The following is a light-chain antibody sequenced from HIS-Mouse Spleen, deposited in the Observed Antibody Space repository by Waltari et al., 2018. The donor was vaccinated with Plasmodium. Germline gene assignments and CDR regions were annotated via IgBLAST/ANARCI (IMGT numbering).Light chain of an antibody. CDR3: QQYYSTPFT. V-gene: IGKV4-1*01. CDR2: WAS. J-gene: IGKJ3*01. Sequence: DLVMTQSPHSLAVSLGEKDTINCQSSQSVLYSSNNKNYLAWYQQKPGQPPKLLIYWASTRESGVPDRFSGSGSGTDFTLTISSLQAEDVSVYYCQQYYSTPFTFGPGTKVDIK. CDR1: QSVLYSSNNKNY.